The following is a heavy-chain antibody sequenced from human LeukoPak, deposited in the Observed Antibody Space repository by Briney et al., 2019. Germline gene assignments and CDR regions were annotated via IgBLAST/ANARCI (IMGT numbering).Heavy chain of an antibody. CDR3: ARDSNLSHYYDSSGSLLEYYFDY. J-gene: IGHJ4*02. D-gene: IGHD3-22*01. Sequence: GGSLRLSCAASGFTFSSYAMHWVRQAPGKGLEWVAVISYDGSNKYYADSVKGRFTISRDNSKNTLYLQMNSLRAEDTAVYYCARDSNLSHYYDSSGSLLEYYFDYWGQGTLVTVSS. CDR2: ISYDGSNK. CDR1: GFTFSSYA. V-gene: IGHV3-30*04.